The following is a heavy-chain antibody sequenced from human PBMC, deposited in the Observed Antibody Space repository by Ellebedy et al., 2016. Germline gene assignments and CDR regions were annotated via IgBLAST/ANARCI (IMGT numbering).Heavy chain of an antibody. D-gene: IGHD3-3*01. Sequence: GESLKISXAASGFTFSSYWMSWVRQAPGKGLEWVANIKQDGNEKYHLDSVKGRFTISRDNAKNSLYLQMNSLRSEDTAVYYCARHYDFWSGYRDKVNGDYYYGMDVWGQGTTVTVSS. CDR3: ARHYDFWSGYRDKVNGDYYYGMDV. CDR1: GFTFSSYW. J-gene: IGHJ6*02. CDR2: IKQDGNEK. V-gene: IGHV3-7*03.